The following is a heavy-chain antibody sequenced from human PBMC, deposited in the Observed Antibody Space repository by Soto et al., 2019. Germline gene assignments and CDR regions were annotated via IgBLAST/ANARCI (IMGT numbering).Heavy chain of an antibody. D-gene: IGHD3-16*01. J-gene: IGHJ6*02. CDR1: GDSVSNDY. CDR2: ISPFGGAT. V-gene: IGHV1-46*01. Sequence: ASVRVSCKASGDSVSNDYLHWGRQAPGQGFEWLGLISPFGGATAYAQRFEGRVTVTMDKSSTTFYLELSSLRSDDTAVYYCAKGRGGKTVANFGMDVWGQGVTVTVSS. CDR3: AKGRGGKTVANFGMDV.